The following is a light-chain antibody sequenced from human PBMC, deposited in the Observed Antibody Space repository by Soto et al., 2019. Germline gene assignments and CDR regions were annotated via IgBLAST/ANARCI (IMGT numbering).Light chain of an antibody. J-gene: IGKJ3*01. CDR3: QKYSSVPV. Sequence: DIQMTQSPTSLSASVGDRVTITCRARQGIRNYVAWYQQIPGKAPKLLIYPASTLQSGVPSRFSGSGSGTDFTLTINGLQPEDVATYSCQKYSSVPVFGPGTKVEIK. CDR1: QGIRNY. V-gene: IGKV1-27*01. CDR2: PAS.